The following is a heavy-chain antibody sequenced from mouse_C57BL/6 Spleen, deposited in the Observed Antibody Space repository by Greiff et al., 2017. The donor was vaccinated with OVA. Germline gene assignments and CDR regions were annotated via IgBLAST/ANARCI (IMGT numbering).Heavy chain of an antibody. CDR2: ISSGGSYT. V-gene: IGHV5-6*01. J-gene: IGHJ2*01. CDR3: ARPLYDGYPYYFDY. CDR1: GFTFSSYG. D-gene: IGHD2-3*01. Sequence: EVMLVESGGDLVKPGGSLKLSCAASGFTFSSYGMSWVRQTPDKRLEWVATISSGGSYTYYPDSVKGRFTISRDNAKNTLYLQMSSLKSEDTAMYYCARPLYDGYPYYFDYWGQGTTLTVSS.